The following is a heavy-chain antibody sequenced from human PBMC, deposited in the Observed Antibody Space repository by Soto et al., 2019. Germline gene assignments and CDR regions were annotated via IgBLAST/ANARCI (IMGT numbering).Heavy chain of an antibody. D-gene: IGHD2-2*01. CDR1: GFTFSSYA. J-gene: IGHJ4*02. CDR3: AKEITVYCSSTSCSDDY. CDR2: ISGSGGST. V-gene: IGHV3-23*01. Sequence: GGSLRLSCAASGFTFSSYAMSWVRQAPGKGLEWVSAISGSGGSTYYADSVKGRFTISRDNSKNTLYLQMNSLRAEDTAVYYCAKEITVYCSSTSCSDDYWGQGTLVTVSS.